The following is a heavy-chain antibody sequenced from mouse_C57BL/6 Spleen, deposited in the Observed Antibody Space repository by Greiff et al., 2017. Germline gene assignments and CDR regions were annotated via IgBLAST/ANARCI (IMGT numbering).Heavy chain of an antibody. CDR2: IDPNSGGT. V-gene: IGHV1-72*01. CDR1: GYTFTSYW. J-gene: IGHJ1*03. D-gene: IGHD2-5*01. Sequence: QQSCKASGYTFTSYWMHWVKQRPGRGLEWIGRIDPNSGGTKYNEKFKSKATLTVDKPSSTAYMQLSSLTSEDSAVYYCARRSNYADYWYFDVWGTGTMVTVSS. CDR3: ARRSNYADYWYFDV.